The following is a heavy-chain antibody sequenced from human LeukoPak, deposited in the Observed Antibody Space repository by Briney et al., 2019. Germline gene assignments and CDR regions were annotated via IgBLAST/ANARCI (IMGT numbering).Heavy chain of an antibody. V-gene: IGHV4-59*12. CDR3: ARVNYRTMGGFDI. CDR2: VYHNGVT. J-gene: IGHJ3*02. Sequence: SETLSLTCTVSGGSISSYYWSWIRQPPGEGLQWMGTVYHNGVTYYNPSLKSRVSISIDMAKNQLSLRLRSVTAADTAVYYCARVNYRTMGGFDIWGQGTMVTVFS. D-gene: IGHD4/OR15-4a*01. CDR1: GGSISSYY.